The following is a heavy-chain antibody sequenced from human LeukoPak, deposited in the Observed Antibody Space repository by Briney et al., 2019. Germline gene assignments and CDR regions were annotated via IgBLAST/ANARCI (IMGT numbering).Heavy chain of an antibody. CDR2: IYYSEST. D-gene: IGHD6-13*01. V-gene: IGHV4-59*08. J-gene: IGHJ6*02. CDR1: GGPISSYY. Sequence: SETLSLTCTVSGGPISSYYWSWIRQPPGKGREWIGNIYYSESTNYNPSLKSRVTISVDTSKNQFSLKLTSVTAADTAVYYCARGLGIAAAGSRVYGMDVWGQGTTVTVSS. CDR3: ARGLGIAAAGSRVYGMDV.